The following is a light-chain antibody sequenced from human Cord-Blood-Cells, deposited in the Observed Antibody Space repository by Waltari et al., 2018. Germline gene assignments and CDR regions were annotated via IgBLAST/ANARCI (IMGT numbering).Light chain of an antibody. Sequence: DIQLTQSPSFLSASVGDRVTITCRASQGISSYLAWYQQKQGKAPKLLIYAASTLQSVVPSRFSGSGSGTEFTLTISSLQPEDFATYYCQQLNSYSYTFGQGTKLEIK. CDR2: AAS. CDR3: QQLNSYSYT. V-gene: IGKV1-9*01. CDR1: QGISSY. J-gene: IGKJ2*01.